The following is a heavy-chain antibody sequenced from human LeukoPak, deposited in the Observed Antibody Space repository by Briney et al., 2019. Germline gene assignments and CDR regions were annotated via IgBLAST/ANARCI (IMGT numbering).Heavy chain of an antibody. CDR1: GFTFSSYA. J-gene: IGHJ4*02. D-gene: IGHD3-22*01. CDR2: IGGSGGST. CDR3: ATPLTYYYDSSGYPFDY. Sequence: PGGSLRLSCAASGFTFSSYAMSWVRQAPGKGLEWVSAIGGSGGSTYYADSVKGRFTISRDNSKNTLYLQMNSLRAEDTAVYYCATPLTYYYDSSGYPFDYWGQGTLVTVSS. V-gene: IGHV3-23*01.